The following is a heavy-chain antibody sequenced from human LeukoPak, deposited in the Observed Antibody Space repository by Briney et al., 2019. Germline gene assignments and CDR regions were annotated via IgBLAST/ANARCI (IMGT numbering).Heavy chain of an antibody. V-gene: IGHV3-7*01. CDR2: IKQDGSEK. J-gene: IGHJ5*02. Sequence: GGSLRLSCAASGFTFSSYWMSWVRQAPGKGLEWVANIKQDGSEKYYVDSVKGRFTISRDNAKNSLYLQMNSLRAEDTAVYYCARALDYYDSSGYYLVWFDPWGQGTLDTVSS. CDR3: ARALDYYDSSGYYLVWFDP. D-gene: IGHD3-22*01. CDR1: GFTFSSYW.